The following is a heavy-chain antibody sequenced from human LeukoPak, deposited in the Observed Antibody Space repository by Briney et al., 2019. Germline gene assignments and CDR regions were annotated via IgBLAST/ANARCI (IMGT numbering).Heavy chain of an antibody. CDR1: GFTFTDYA. V-gene: IGHV3-21*01. J-gene: IGHJ4*02. CDR3: AGGYSSSWYYFDY. CDR2: ISSSSSYI. Sequence: GGSLRLSCAASGFTFTDYAMTWVRQAPGKGLEWVSSISSSSSYIYYADSVKGRFTISRDNAKNSLYLQMNSLRAEDTAVYYCAGGYSSSWYYFDYWGQGTLVTVSS. D-gene: IGHD6-13*01.